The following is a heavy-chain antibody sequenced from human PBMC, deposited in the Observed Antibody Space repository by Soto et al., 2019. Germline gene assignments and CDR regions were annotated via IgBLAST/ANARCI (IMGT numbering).Heavy chain of an antibody. D-gene: IGHD3-3*01. CDR1: GFTFSSYG. CDR3: AKDLKWLLSQRGYYYYYYGMDV. V-gene: IGHV3-30*18. CDR2: ISYDGSNK. Sequence: GGSLSLSCAASGFTFSSYGMHWVRQAPGKGLEWVAVISYDGSNKYYADSVKGRFTISRDNSKNTLYLQMNSLRAEDTAVYYCAKDLKWLLSQRGYYYYYYGMDVWGQGTTVTVSS. J-gene: IGHJ6*02.